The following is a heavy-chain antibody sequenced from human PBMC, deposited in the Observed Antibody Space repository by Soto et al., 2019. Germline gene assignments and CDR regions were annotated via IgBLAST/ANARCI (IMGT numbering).Heavy chain of an antibody. J-gene: IGHJ6*02. D-gene: IGHD5-18*01. CDR1: GFTFSNAW. CDR3: TTDSTLIGYSYGPKHKDYYYYGMDV. V-gene: IGHV3-15*07. CDR2: IKSKTDGGTT. Sequence: GGSLRLSCAASGFTFSNAWMNWVRQAPGKGLEWVGRIKSKTDGGTTDYAAPVKGRFTLSRYDSKNTLYLQMNSLKTEDTAVYYCTTDSTLIGYSYGPKHKDYYYYGMDVWGQGTTVTVSS.